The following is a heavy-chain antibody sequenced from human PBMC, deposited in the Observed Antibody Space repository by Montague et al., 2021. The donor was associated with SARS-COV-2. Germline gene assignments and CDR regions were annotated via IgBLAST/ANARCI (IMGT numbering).Heavy chain of an antibody. CDR3: ARHMGQVYGGNTNVPTFGY. CDR2: IYYSGST. V-gene: IGHV4-39*01. Sequence: SETLSLTCTVSGGSISSSSYYWGWIRQPPGKGLEWIGSIYYSGSTYYNPSLKSRVTISVDTSKNQFSLKLSSVTAADTAGYYCARHMGQVYGGNTNVPTFGYWGQGTLVTVSS. CDR1: GGSISSSSYY. D-gene: IGHD4-23*01. J-gene: IGHJ4*02.